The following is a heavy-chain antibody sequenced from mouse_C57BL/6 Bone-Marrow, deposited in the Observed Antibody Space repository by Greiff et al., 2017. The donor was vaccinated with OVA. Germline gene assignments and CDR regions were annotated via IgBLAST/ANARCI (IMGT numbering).Heavy chain of an antibody. CDR3: ARAYYSNYVFAY. Sequence: VQLQQSGPVLVKPGASVKMSCKASGYTFTDYYMNWVKQSHGKSLVWIGVINPYNGGTSYNQKFKGKATLTVDKSSSTAYMELNSLTSEDSAVYYCARAYYSNYVFAYWGQGTLVTVSA. J-gene: IGHJ3*01. V-gene: IGHV1-19*01. D-gene: IGHD2-5*01. CDR1: GYTFTDYY. CDR2: INPYNGGT.